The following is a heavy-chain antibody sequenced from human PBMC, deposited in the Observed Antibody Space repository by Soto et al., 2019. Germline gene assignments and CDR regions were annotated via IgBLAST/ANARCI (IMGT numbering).Heavy chain of an antibody. J-gene: IGHJ6*02. Sequence: GSLRLTCTASGFTFSSYEMIWVRQAPGKGPEWVSYISRSDTTLYSADSLKGRFTISRDNAKNSVYLQMNSLRAEDTAVYYCARGRGSGSGRGSYYAMDVWGQGTPVTV. CDR3: ARGRGSGSGRGSYYAMDV. D-gene: IGHD3-10*01. CDR1: GFTFSSYE. CDR2: ISRSDTTL. V-gene: IGHV3-48*03.